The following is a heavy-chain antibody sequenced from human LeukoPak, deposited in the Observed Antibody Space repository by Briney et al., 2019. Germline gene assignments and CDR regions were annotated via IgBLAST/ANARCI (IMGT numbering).Heavy chain of an antibody. D-gene: IGHD3-10*01. V-gene: IGHV1-69*04. J-gene: IGHJ4*02. CDR3: ARDLSIRFGQLTHEPLDY. CDR1: GDIFSSFA. Sequence: LVKVSCKASGDIFSSFAISWVRQAPGQGLEWMGRIIPTIDITNYAQKFQDRVTITADKSTNTAYMELSSLTSEDTAMYYCARDLSIRFGQLTHEPLDYWGQGTLVTVSS. CDR2: IIPTIDIT.